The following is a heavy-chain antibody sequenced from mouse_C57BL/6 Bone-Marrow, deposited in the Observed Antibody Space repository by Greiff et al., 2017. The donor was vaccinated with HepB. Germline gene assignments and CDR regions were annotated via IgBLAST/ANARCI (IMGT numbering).Heavy chain of an antibody. CDR2: IYPRSGNT. V-gene: IGHV1-81*01. Sequence: QVQLQQSGAELARPGASVKLSCKASGYTFTSYGISWVKQRTGQGLEWIGEIYPRSGNTYYNEKFKGKATLTEDKSSSTAYMELRSLTSEDSAVYFCRGGGGYYAMDYWGQGTSVTVSS. CDR3: RGGGGYYAMDY. J-gene: IGHJ4*01. CDR1: GYTFTSYG.